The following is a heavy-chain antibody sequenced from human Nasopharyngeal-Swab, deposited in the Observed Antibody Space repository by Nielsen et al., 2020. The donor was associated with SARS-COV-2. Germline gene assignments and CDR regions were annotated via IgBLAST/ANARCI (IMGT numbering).Heavy chain of an antibody. Sequence: ASVKVSCKCSGYSFNRNDINWVRQAPGQGLEWMGWMNPKSGEVGYEQKFQGRVTMTRNTATATAYMELSGLRHEDTAVYYCARDAFGLDHSWFDPWGQGTLVTVSS. V-gene: IGHV1-8*01. D-gene: IGHD3/OR15-3a*01. CDR3: ARDAFGLDHSWFDP. J-gene: IGHJ5*02. CDR1: GYSFNRND. CDR2: MNPKSGEV.